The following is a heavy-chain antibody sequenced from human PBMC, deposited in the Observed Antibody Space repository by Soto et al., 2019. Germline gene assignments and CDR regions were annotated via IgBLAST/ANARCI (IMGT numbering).Heavy chain of an antibody. V-gene: IGHV4-59*01. D-gene: IGHD6-13*01. Sequence: SETLSLTCTVSGGSITSYYWSWIRQPPGKGLEWIGYIYYSGSTNYNPYLKSRVTISVDTSKNQFSLRLSSVTAADTAVYYCAIGGAAAARGWFDPWGQGTLVTVSS. J-gene: IGHJ5*02. CDR3: AIGGAAAARGWFDP. CDR1: GGSITSYY. CDR2: IYYSGST.